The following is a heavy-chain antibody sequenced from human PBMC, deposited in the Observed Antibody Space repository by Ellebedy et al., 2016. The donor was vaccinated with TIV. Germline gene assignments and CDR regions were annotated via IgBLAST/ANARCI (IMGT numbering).Heavy chain of an antibody. CDR2: ISGSGGST. CDR1: GFTFSSYA. Sequence: GESLKISXAASGFTFSSYAMSWVRQAPGKGLEWVSAISGSGGSTYYADSVKGRFTISRDNSKNTLYLQMNSLRAEDTAVYYCAKDRSGSSSLLKLLNRIGLDYWGQGTLVTVSS. CDR3: AKDRSGSSSLLKLLNRIGLDY. V-gene: IGHV3-23*01. D-gene: IGHD6-13*01. J-gene: IGHJ4*02.